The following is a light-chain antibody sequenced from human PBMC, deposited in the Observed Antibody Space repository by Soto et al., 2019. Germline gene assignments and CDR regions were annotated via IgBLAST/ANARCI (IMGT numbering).Light chain of an antibody. CDR1: QSVGGW. Sequence: DIQMTQSPSTLSASVGDRVTITCRASQSVGGWLAWYQQKPGRAPKLLIYKASNLDYEVPSRFSGSGSGTEFTLTIAGLQPDDFATYYCHQYNSFSTFGQGTKVEV. CDR2: KAS. CDR3: HQYNSFST. V-gene: IGKV1-5*03. J-gene: IGKJ1*01.